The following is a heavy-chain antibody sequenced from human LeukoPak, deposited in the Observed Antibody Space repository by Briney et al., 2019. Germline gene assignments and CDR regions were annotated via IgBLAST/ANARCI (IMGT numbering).Heavy chain of an antibody. Sequence: SQTLSLTCAISGDSVSSNSAAWNWIRQSPSRGLEWLGRTYHRSKWYNDYAVSVKSRITINPDTSKNQFSLQLNSVTPEDTAVYYCARDTYYYDSSGPAVRRWFDPWGQGTLVTVSS. V-gene: IGHV6-1*01. J-gene: IGHJ5*02. CDR1: GDSVSSNSAA. CDR3: ARDTYYYDSSGPAVRRWFDP. CDR2: TYHRSKWYN. D-gene: IGHD3-22*01.